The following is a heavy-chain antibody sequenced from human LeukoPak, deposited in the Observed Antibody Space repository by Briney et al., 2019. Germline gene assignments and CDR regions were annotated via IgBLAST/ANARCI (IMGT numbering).Heavy chain of an antibody. V-gene: IGHV1-69*05. J-gene: IGHJ4*02. D-gene: IGHD3-9*01. CDR3: ARGPLRYFDWLTG. CDR2: IIPIFGTA. Sequence: ASVKVSCKASGGTFSSYAISWVRQAPGQGLEWMGGIIPIFGTANYAQKFQGRVTITTDESTSTAYIELSSLRSEDTAVYYCARGPLRYFDWLTGWGQGTLVTVSS. CDR1: GGTFSSYA.